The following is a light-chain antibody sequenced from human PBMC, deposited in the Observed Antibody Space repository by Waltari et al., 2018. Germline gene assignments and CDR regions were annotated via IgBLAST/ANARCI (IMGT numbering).Light chain of an antibody. CDR3: QHSSSIPYT. CDR2: GAS. J-gene: IGKJ2*01. CDR1: QSISTY. Sequence: DIQMTQSPSSLSASVGDRVTITCRASQSISTYLNWYQQKPGKAPKFLIYGASTLQTGVPSRFSGRGSGTHFTLTISGLQPDDFATYFCQHSSSIPYTFGQGTKLEI. V-gene: IGKV1-39*01.